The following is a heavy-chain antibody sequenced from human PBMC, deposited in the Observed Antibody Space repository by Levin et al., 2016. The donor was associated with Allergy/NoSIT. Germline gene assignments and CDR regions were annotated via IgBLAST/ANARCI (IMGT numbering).Heavy chain of an antibody. CDR1: GFTFSSYW. J-gene: IGHJ4*02. D-gene: IGHD6-19*01. V-gene: IGHV3-7*03. Sequence: GESLKISCAASGFTFSSYWMSWVRQTPGKGLEWVANIKQDGSEKYYVDSVKGRFTISRDNAKNSLHLQMNSLRDEDTAVYYCAREAGSGWVDNWGQGTLVTVSS. CDR3: AREAGSGWVDN. CDR2: IKQDGSEK.